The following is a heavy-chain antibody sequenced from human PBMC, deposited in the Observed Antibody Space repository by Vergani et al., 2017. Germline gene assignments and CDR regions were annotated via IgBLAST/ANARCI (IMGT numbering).Heavy chain of an antibody. J-gene: IGHJ3*02. D-gene: IGHD1-26*01. CDR3: AREGWELLRAFDI. CDR2: IYSGGST. V-gene: IGHV3-53*02. Sequence: EVQLVETGGGLVQPGGSLRLSCAASGFTVSSNYMSWVRQAPGKGLEWVSVIYSGGSTYYTDSVTGRFTISRDNPKNTLYLQMNSLRAEDTAVYYCAREGWELLRAFDIWGQGTMVTVSS. CDR1: GFTVSSNY.